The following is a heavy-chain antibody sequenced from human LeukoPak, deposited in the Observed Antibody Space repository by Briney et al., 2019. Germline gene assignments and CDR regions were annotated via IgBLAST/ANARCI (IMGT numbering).Heavy chain of an antibody. V-gene: IGHV5-51*01. CDR1: GYSFTNYW. CDR3: ARRVDSYWFFDY. CDR2: IYPGDSDT. D-gene: IGHD1-26*01. J-gene: IGHJ4*02. Sequence: GSPKISCQGSGYSFTNYWIGWVRQMPGKGLEWMGIIYPGDSDTRYIPSFQGQVTISADKSINTAYLQWTSLKASDTAMYYCARRVDSYWFFDYWGQGTLVTVSS.